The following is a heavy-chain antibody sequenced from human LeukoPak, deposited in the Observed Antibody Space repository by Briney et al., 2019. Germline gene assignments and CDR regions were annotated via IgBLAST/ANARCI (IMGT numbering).Heavy chain of an antibody. J-gene: IGHJ3*01. D-gene: IGHD5-18*01. V-gene: IGHV4-34*01. CDR3: VKSSLQLWSRNDAFDL. Sequence: SETLSLTCAVYGGSFSGYYWSWIRQPPGKGLEWIGEINHSGSTNYNPSLKSRVTISVDTSKNQFSLKLSSVTAADTAVYYCVKSSLQLWSRNDAFDLWGQGTMVTVSS. CDR1: GGSFSGYY. CDR2: INHSGST.